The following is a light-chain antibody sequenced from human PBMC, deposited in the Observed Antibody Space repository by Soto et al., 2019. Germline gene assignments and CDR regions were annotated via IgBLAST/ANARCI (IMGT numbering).Light chain of an antibody. CDR1: SSDVGGYNY. V-gene: IGLV2-14*01. J-gene: IGLJ1*01. CDR2: EVS. CDR3: SSYTSTSTPCV. Sequence: QSALTQPASVSGSPGQSITISCTGTSSDVGGYNYVSWYQLHPGKVPKLIIYEVSHRPSGASNHFSGYKSGNTASLTISGLQAEDEADYYCSSYTSTSTPCVFGTGTKLTVL.